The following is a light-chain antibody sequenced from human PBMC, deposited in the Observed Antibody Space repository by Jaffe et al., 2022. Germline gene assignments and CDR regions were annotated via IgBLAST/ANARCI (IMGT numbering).Light chain of an antibody. V-gene: IGKV3-15*01. Sequence: EIVMTQSPATLSVSPGERVTLSCRASQSVRSHLAWYQHKPGQAPRLLIYAASTRATGIPARFGGSGSGTEFTLTISSLQSEDFAVYYCQQYNNWPPYTFGQGTKLEIK. CDR3: QQYNNWPPYT. CDR1: QSVRSH. J-gene: IGKJ2*01. CDR2: AAS.